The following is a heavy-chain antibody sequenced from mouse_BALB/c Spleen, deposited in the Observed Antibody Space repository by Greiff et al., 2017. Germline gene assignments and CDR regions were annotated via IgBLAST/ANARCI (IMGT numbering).Heavy chain of an antibody. D-gene: IGHD2-1*01. CDR2: INPSNGRT. CDR3: ARMRYGNREKGYFDY. V-gene: IGHV1S81*02. CDR1: GYTFTSYW. Sequence: QVQLQQPGAELVKPGASVKLSCKASGYTFTSYWMHWVKQRPGQGLEWIGEINPSNGRTNYNEKFKSKATLTVDKSSSTAYMQLSSLTSEDSAVYYCARMRYGNREKGYFDYWGQGTTLTVSS. J-gene: IGHJ2*01.